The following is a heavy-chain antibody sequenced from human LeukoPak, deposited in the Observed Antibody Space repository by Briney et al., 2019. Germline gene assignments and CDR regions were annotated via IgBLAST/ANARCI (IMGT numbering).Heavy chain of an antibody. CDR3: ARGRSGYYYPN. Sequence: GGSLRLPCAASGFTFSSYAMHWVRQAPGKGLEWVAVISHDGSNKYYADSVKGRFTISRDNSKNTLYLQMNSLRAEDTAVYYCARGRSGYYYPNWGQGTLVTVSS. CDR1: GFTFSSYA. CDR2: ISHDGSNK. V-gene: IGHV3-30-3*01. J-gene: IGHJ4*02. D-gene: IGHD3-22*01.